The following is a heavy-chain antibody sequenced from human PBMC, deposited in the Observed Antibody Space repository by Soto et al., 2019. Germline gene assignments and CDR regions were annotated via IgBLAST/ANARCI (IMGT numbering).Heavy chain of an antibody. CDR3: VKDGSSGWPYYYGMDV. J-gene: IGHJ6*01. D-gene: IGHD6-19*01. Sequence: QVQLVESGGGVVQPGRSLRLSCAASGFTFSSYGMHWVRQAPGKGLEWVAVISYDGSNKYYADSLKGRFTVSRDNSKNTLHLQMSSLRAEDTAVYYCVKDGSSGWPYYYGMDVW. CDR1: GFTFSSYG. V-gene: IGHV3-30*18. CDR2: ISYDGSNK.